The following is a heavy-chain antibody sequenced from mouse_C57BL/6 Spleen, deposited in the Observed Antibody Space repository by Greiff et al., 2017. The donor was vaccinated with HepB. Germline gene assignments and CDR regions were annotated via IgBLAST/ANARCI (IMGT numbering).Heavy chain of an antibody. CDR3: ARVYEYDGGTWFAY. CDR1: GFTFSSYG. V-gene: IGHV5-6*01. J-gene: IGHJ3*01. D-gene: IGHD2-4*01. Sequence: EVKLMESGGDLVKPGGSLKLSCAASGFTFSSYGMSWVRQTPDKRLEWVATISSGGSYTYDPDSVKGRFTISRDNAKYTLYLQISSLTSEDTAMYYCARVYEYDGGTWFAYWGEGTLVTVSA. CDR2: ISSGGSYT.